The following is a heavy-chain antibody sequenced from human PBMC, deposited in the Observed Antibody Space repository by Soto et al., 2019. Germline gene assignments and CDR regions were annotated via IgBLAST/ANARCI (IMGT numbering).Heavy chain of an antibody. D-gene: IGHD5-12*01. J-gene: IGHJ4*02. CDR1: GFTVSTYE. Sequence: QLVESGGGLFQAGGSTRLSCLVSGFTVSTYEMAWVRQAPGKGLEWASVIQSGGATYYPDTAQGRFTISRDNSKNTVYLQMSSLRMEDTGVYSCVRVLYDSGVVDFWGQVSLITVS. CDR3: VRVLYDSGVVDF. V-gene: IGHV3-53*01. CDR2: IQSGGAT.